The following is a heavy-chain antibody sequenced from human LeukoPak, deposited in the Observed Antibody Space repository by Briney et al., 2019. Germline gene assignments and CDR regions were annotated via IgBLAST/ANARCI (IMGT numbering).Heavy chain of an antibody. D-gene: IGHD6-13*01. J-gene: IGHJ4*02. CDR1: GYTFTGYY. CDR2: INPNSGGT. V-gene: IGHV1-2*02. Sequence: GASVKVSCKASGYTFTGYYMHWVRQAPGQGLEWMGWINPNSGGTNYAQKFQGRVTMTRDTSISTAYMALSSLRSEDTAVCYCARCRQQLHDYWGQGTLVTVSS. CDR3: ARCRQQLHDY.